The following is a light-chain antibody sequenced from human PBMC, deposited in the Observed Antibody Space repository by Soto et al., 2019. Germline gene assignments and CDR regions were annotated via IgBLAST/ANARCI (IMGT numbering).Light chain of an antibody. Sequence: QSVLTQPPSASGSPGQSVTISCTGTSSDVGGYNYVSWYQQHPGKAPKLMIYEVSKRPSGVPDRFSGSKSGNTASLTVSGXXXXDXXXYYCSSYAGSTDVFGTGTQLTVL. V-gene: IGLV2-8*01. CDR2: EVS. CDR1: SSDVGGYNY. J-gene: IGLJ1*01. CDR3: SSYAGSTDV.